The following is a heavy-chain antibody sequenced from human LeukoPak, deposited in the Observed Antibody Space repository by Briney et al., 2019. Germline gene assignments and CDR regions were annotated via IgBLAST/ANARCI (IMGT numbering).Heavy chain of an antibody. V-gene: IGHV3-11*01. CDR1: GFTLSDHY. CDR3: ARDPDYGDPY. CDR2: ITSSGTTS. J-gene: IGHJ4*02. Sequence: PGGSLRLSCTVSGFTLSDHYMSWYRQSPGRGLEWISWITSSGTTSDYADSVKGRFTISRDNAKSSIYLQMNNLRVEGRAVYYCARDPDYGDPYWGQGTLVTVSS. D-gene: IGHD4-17*01.